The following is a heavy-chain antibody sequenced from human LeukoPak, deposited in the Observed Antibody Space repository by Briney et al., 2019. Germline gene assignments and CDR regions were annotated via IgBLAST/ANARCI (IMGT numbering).Heavy chain of an antibody. CDR2: IYYSGST. V-gene: IGHV4-39*01. CDR1: GGSISSSSYY. CDR3: ASDYDSSGY. J-gene: IGHJ4*02. Sequence: SEILSLTCTVSGGSISSSSYYWGWIRQPPGKGLEWIGSIYYSGSTYYNPSLKSRVTISVDTSKNQFSLKLSSVTAADTAVYYCASDYDSSGYWGQGTLVTVSS. D-gene: IGHD3-22*01.